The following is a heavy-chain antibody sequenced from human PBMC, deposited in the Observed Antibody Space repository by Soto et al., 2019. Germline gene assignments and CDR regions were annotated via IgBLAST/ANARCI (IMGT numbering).Heavy chain of an antibody. CDR1: GFTFSSYA. CDR3: ARDSVVVIFGYYFDY. Sequence: QVQLVESGGGVVQPGRSLRLSCAASGFTFSSYAMHWVRQAPGKGLVWVAVISYDGSNKYYADSVKGRFTISRDNSKNTLYLQMNSLRAEDTAVYYCARDSVVVIFGYYFDYGGQGTLVTVSS. CDR2: ISYDGSNK. J-gene: IGHJ4*02. D-gene: IGHD3-22*01. V-gene: IGHV3-30-3*01.